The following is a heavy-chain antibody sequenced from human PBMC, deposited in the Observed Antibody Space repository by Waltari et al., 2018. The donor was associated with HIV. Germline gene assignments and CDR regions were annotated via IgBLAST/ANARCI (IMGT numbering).Heavy chain of an antibody. Sequence: QVQLQESGPGLVRPSETMSLTCVVSGSSINTDHYWGWIRQPPGKGLAWIGSASHSGGTFHNASLKSRVTMSVDRSKNQFSLKMSSVTAADTAVYYCARAKVVPALFELWGRGTLVTVSS. V-gene: IGHV4-38-2*01. CDR2: ASHSGGT. J-gene: IGHJ2*01. CDR3: ARAKVVPALFEL. D-gene: IGHD2-15*01. CDR1: GSSINTDHY.